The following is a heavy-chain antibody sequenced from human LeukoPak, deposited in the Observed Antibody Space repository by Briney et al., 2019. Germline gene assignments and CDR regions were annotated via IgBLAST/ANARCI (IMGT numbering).Heavy chain of an antibody. CDR1: GFTFSTYW. J-gene: IGHJ4*02. CDR2: IKQDGSEK. CDR3: ARSPGSGWAPLDY. Sequence: GGSLRLSCAASGFTFSTYWMTWVRQAPGKGLEWVANIKQDGSEKYYVDSEKGRFTISRDNDKNSLYLQMNSLRAEDTAVYYCARSPGSGWAPLDYWGQGTLVTVSS. V-gene: IGHV3-7*05. D-gene: IGHD6-19*01.